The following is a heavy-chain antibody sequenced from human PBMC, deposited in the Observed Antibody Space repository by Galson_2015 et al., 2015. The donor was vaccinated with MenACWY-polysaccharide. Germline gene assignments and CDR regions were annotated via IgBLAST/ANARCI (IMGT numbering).Heavy chain of an antibody. D-gene: IGHD6-13*01. Sequence: SLRLSCAVSGVTLRRYAMSWVRQAPGKGLEWVSTIGGSGDGRYYADSVKDRFTISRDNSQNTMFLEMRSLRVEDTAMYYCAKDAIAGIVLTPLRVPLQRWGQGTLVAVSS. J-gene: IGHJ1*01. CDR1: GVTLRRYA. CDR2: IGGSGDGR. V-gene: IGHV3-23*01. CDR3: AKDAIAGIVLTPLRVPLQR.